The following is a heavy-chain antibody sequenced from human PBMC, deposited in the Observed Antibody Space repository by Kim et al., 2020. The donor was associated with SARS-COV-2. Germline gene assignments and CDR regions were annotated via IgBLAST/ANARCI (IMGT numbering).Heavy chain of an antibody. J-gene: IGHJ6*02. CDR2: IWYDGSNK. CDR3: AREKPLVDYGSGSHLYYYYGMDV. D-gene: IGHD3-10*01. CDR1: GFTFSSYG. V-gene: IGHV3-33*01. Sequence: GGSLRLSCAASGFTFSSYGMHWVRQAPGKGLEWVAVIWYDGSNKYYADSVKGRFTISRDNSKNTLYLQMNSLRAEDTAVYYCAREKPLVDYGSGSHLYYYYGMDVWGQGTTVTVSS.